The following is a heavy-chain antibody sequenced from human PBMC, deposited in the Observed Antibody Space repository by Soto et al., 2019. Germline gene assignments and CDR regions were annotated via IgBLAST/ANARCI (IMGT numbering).Heavy chain of an antibody. Sequence: PGRSNRLPDGAPGVNFNAYGRHRIRQGKGKGLEWVGVISHDGSQKYDEDSVKGRFTISRDNSKKSLYLQVNSLRAEDTAVYYCANDKNQGLGPYCFDQWGQGTLVTVSS. J-gene: IGHJ4*02. CDR3: ANDKNQGLGPYCFDQ. V-gene: IGHV3-30*18. CDR1: GVNFNAYG. CDR2: ISHDGSQK.